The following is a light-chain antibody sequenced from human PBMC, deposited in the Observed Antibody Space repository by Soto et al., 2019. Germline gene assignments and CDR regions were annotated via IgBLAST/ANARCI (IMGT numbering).Light chain of an antibody. V-gene: IGLV1-51*01. CDR1: SSNIGNNY. CDR3: GTWDSSLCAVV. Sequence: QSVLTQPPLVSAAPGQKVTISCSGSSSNIGNNYVSWYQQLPETAPKLLIYDNNKRPSGIPDRFSGSKSGTSATLGITGLQAGDEADYYCGTWDSSLCAVVFGGGTKVTVL. J-gene: IGLJ2*01. CDR2: DNN.